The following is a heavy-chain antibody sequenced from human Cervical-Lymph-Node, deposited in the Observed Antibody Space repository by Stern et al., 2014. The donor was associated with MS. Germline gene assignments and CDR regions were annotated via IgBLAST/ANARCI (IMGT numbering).Heavy chain of an antibody. D-gene: IGHD6-19*01. V-gene: IGHV3-49*03. J-gene: IGHJ5*02. CDR1: GFTFGDSG. CDR3: SRDSPSYYYEISGWWLDP. Sequence: EEQLVESGGGLVQPGRSLRLSCTTSGFTFGDSGMNWFRQAPGKGLEWVGLIRSQAYGGTTEYAASVKGRFTISRDDSKSIAYLQMNSLKTEDTAVYYCSRDSPSYYYEISGWWLDPWGQGTLVTVSS. CDR2: IRSQAYGGTT.